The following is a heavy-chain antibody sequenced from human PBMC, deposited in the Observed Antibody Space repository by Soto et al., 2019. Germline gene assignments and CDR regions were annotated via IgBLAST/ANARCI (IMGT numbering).Heavy chain of an antibody. CDR1: GGTFSSYA. Sequence: QVQLVQSGAEVKKPGSSVKVSCKASGGTFSSYAISWVRQAPGQGLEWMGGIIPIFGTANYAQKFQGRVTMSAVEFTRTDYMGMGSLRLNDMGFYYSAVLWSDSVRGPATNCFDPWGQGTLVTVSS. CDR2: IIPIFGTA. CDR3: AVLWSDSVRGPATNCFDP. D-gene: IGHD2-21*01. V-gene: IGHV1-69*01. J-gene: IGHJ5*02.